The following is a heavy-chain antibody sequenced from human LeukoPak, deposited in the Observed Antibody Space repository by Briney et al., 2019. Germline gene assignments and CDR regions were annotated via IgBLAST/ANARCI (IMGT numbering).Heavy chain of an antibody. J-gene: IGHJ4*02. CDR2: ISYDGSNK. V-gene: IGHV3-30-3*01. CDR1: GFTFSSYA. D-gene: IGHD6-13*01. Sequence: GRSLRLSCAASGFTFSSYAIHWVRQAPGKGLEWVAVISYDGSNKYYADSVKGRFTISRDNSKNTLYLQMNSLRAEDTAVYYCARTSSWYYFDYWGQGTLVTVSS. CDR3: ARTSSWYYFDY.